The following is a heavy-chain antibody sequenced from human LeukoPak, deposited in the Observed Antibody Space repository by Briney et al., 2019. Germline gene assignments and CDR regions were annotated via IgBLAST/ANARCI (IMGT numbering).Heavy chain of an antibody. CDR1: GYIFTSYW. D-gene: IGHD1-26*01. J-gene: IGHJ5*02. CDR3: ARRGRGDWFDP. V-gene: IGHV5-51*01. CDR2: IYPGDSDT. Sequence: HGESLKISCKGSGYIFTSYWMGWVRQMPGKGLEWMGIIYPGDSDTRYSLSFQRQVTISADKTISTVYLQWSSLKVSDTAIYYCARRGRGDWFDPWGQGTLVTVSS.